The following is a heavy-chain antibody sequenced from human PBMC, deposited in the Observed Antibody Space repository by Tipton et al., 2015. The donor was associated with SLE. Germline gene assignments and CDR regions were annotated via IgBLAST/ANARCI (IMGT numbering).Heavy chain of an antibody. D-gene: IGHD3-3*01. CDR2: IYYSGST. J-gene: IGHJ3*02. Sequence: LRLSCTVSGGSISSSSYHWGWIRQSPGKGLEWIGSIYYSGSTNYNPSLKSRVTVSADTSKNQFSLNLRSVTAADTAVYYCARGFLEWLFDDAFDIWGQGTMVTVSS. V-gene: IGHV4-39*07. CDR3: ARGFLEWLFDDAFDI. CDR1: GGSISSSSYH.